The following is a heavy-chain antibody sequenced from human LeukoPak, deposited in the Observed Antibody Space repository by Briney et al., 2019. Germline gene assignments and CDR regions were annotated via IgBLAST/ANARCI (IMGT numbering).Heavy chain of an antibody. V-gene: IGHV4-38-2*02. CDR2: IYHSGST. CDR1: GYSISSGYY. D-gene: IGHD5-12*01. J-gene: IGHJ4*02. CDR3: ARTAFQYSGYDFVLYY. Sequence: SETLSLTCTVSGYSISSGYYWGWIRQPPGKGLEWIGSIYHSGSTYYNPSLKSRVTISVDTSKNQFSLKLSSVTAADTAVYYCARTAFQYSGYDFVLYYWGQGTLVTVSS.